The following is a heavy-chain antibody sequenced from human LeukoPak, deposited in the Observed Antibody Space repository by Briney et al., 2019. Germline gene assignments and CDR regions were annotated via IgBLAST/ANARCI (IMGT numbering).Heavy chain of an antibody. D-gene: IGHD2-2*03. Sequence: PSETLSLTCTVSGGSISSGDYYWSWIRQPPGKGLEWIGYIYYSGSTYYNPSLKSRVTISVDTSKNRFSLKLSSVTAADTAVYYCARGLVGIVVVPATTWGQGILVTVSS. J-gene: IGHJ5*02. V-gene: IGHV4-30-4*08. CDR1: GGSISSGDYY. CDR2: IYYSGST. CDR3: ARGLVGIVVVPATT.